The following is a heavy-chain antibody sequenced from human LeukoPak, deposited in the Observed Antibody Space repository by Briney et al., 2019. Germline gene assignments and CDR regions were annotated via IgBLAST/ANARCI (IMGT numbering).Heavy chain of an antibody. J-gene: IGHJ4*02. V-gene: IGHV1-18*01. CDR3: ARELWSGNYNV. CDR1: GYTFTSYG. D-gene: IGHD3-3*01. CDR2: INPDSGHA. Sequence: GASVKVSCKASGYTFTSYGISWVRQAPRQGLEWMGLINPDSGHANYAQKFQGRVTMTTHTSTTTAYMELRSLRSEDTAVYYCARELWSGNYNVWGQGTLVTVSS.